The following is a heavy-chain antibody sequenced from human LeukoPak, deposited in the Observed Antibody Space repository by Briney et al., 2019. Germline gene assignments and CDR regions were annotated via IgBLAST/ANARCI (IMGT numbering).Heavy chain of an antibody. CDR1: GFTFTSSA. D-gene: IGHD1-26*01. Sequence: SVKVSCKASGFTFTSSAMQWVRQARGQRLEWIGWIVVGSGNTNYAQKFQESVTITRDMSTSTAYMELSSLRSEDTAVYYCAADIEVVGAADYWGQGTLVTVSS. J-gene: IGHJ4*02. CDR2: IVVGSGNT. V-gene: IGHV1-58*02. CDR3: AADIEVVGAADY.